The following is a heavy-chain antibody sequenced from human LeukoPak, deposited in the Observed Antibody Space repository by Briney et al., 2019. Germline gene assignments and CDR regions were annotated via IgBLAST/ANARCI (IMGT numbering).Heavy chain of an antibody. J-gene: IGHJ3*02. Sequence: SSVTVSCQASGYTFTSYCIIGVRQAPGQGLEWMGGIIPIFGTAHYAQKFQGRVTIAADESTSTAYMELSRLRSDGTAVYYCARIYSYGPRLDAFDIWGQGTMVTVSS. CDR3: ARIYSYGPRLDAFDI. V-gene: IGHV1-69*13. CDR1: GYTFTSYC. CDR2: IIPIFGTA. D-gene: IGHD5-18*01.